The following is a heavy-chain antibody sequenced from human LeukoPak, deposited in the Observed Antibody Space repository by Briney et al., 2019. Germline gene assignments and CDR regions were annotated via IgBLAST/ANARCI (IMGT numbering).Heavy chain of an antibody. CDR1: GDSINSLDL. D-gene: IGHD3-22*01. CDR2: MYLSGTT. Sequence: GTLSLTCTVSGDSINSLDLWSWVRQPPGKGLEWIGEMYLSGTTHSNPSVKSRVTISIDKSKNQFFLNLSSVTAADTTVYYCAGLVGRYSSGLYYYYFDYWGQGTLVTVSS. V-gene: IGHV4-4*02. J-gene: IGHJ4*02. CDR3: AGLVGRYSSGLYYYYFDY.